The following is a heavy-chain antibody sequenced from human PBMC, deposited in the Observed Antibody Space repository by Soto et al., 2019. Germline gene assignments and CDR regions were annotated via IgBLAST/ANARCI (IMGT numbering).Heavy chain of an antibody. V-gene: IGHV3-7*01. CDR2: INQDGSVE. J-gene: IGHJ4*02. CDR1: GFTFRAYL. Sequence: EVQLVESGGDLVQPGGSLRLSCAASGFTFRAYLMSWVRQAPGKGLDWVANINQDGSVEYYADSVQGRFTISRDNAKNSLYLHMNSLRAEDTAVYYCAIYNGDDWESERHRYWGPGTLVTVSS. CDR3: AIYNGDDWESERHRY. D-gene: IGHD3-16*01.